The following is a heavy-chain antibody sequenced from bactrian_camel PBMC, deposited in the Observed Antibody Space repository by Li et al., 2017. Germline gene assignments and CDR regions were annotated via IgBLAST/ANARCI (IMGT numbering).Heavy chain of an antibody. CDR3: AAAKGLPDLLRGGYLSARSYNY. CDR2: IDTDGIT. J-gene: IGHJ4*01. Sequence: HVQLVESGGGSVQVGGSLRLSCSAAGYSDASYCMGWFRQATNSEREGVAVIDTDGITTYADSAKGRFTISLDTAKNTMYLQMNSLKPEDTAIYYCAAAKGLPDLLRGGYLSARSYNYWGRGTQVTVS. CDR1: GYSDASYC. D-gene: IGHD3*01. V-gene: IGHV3S55*01.